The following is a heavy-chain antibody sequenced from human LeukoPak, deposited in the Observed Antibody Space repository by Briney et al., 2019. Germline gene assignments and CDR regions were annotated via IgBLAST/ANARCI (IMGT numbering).Heavy chain of an antibody. D-gene: IGHD3-3*02. V-gene: IGHV3-30-3*01. Sequence: GGSLRLSCAASGFTFSNYAIHWVRQAPAKGLEWVAVISYNGNNKYYADSVKGRFTISRDSSKNTLHLQMHSLRAEDTAVYYCARGPFSDRDLPTNAFDIWGQGTMVTVSS. CDR3: ARGPFSDRDLPTNAFDI. J-gene: IGHJ3*02. CDR1: GFTFSNYA. CDR2: ISYNGNNK.